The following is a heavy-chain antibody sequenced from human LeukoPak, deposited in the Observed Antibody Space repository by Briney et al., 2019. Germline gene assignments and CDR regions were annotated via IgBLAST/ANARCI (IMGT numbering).Heavy chain of an antibody. D-gene: IGHD3-10*01. Sequence: GSLKVSCKASGYTFTGYDMHWVRQAPGQGLEWVGWINPNSGGTNCAQKFQGRVTMTRDTSISTAYMELSRLRSDDTAVYYCARDLAYGSGQNWFDPWGQGTLVTVSS. CDR1: GYTFTGYD. V-gene: IGHV1-2*02. J-gene: IGHJ5*02. CDR2: INPNSGGT. CDR3: ARDLAYGSGQNWFDP.